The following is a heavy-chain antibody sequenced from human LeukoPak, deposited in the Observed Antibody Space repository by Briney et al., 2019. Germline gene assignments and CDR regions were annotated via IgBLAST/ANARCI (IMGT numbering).Heavy chain of an antibody. D-gene: IGHD3-10*01. Sequence: SETLSLTCTVSNDSISSGDYYWNWIRQPPGKGLEWIGSIYHSGSTYYNPSLKSRVTISVDTSKNQFSLKLSSVTAADTAVYYCARWYWVRGVIGYYYYMDVWGEGTTVTVSS. CDR3: ARWYWVRGVIGYYYYMDV. J-gene: IGHJ6*03. CDR1: NDSISSGDYY. CDR2: IYHSGST. V-gene: IGHV4-39*07.